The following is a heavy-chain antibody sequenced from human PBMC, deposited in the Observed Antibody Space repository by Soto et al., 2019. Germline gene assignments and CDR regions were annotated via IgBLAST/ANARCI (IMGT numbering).Heavy chain of an antibody. D-gene: IGHD2-2*01. Sequence: QVQLVESGGGVVQPGRSLRLSCAASGFTFSSYGMHWVRQAPGKGLEWVAVISYDGSNKYYADSVKGRFTISRDNSKNTLYLQMNSLRAEDTAVYYCAKDGGLQYCISTSCYVSYYYGMDVWGQGTTVTVSS. CDR3: AKDGGLQYCISTSCYVSYYYGMDV. CDR1: GFTFSSYG. V-gene: IGHV3-30*18. J-gene: IGHJ6*02. CDR2: ISYDGSNK.